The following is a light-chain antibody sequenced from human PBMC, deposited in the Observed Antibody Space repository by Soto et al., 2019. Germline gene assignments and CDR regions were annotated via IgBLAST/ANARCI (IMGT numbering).Light chain of an antibody. CDR3: CSYVGATTYV. CDR2: EGI. J-gene: IGLJ1*01. V-gene: IGLV2-23*01. CDR1: SSTVGGFNV. Sequence: QFVLTQPASVSGSPGQSITISCTGTSSTVGGFNVVSWYQQHPGKAPKVIIYEGIKRPSGVSNRFSGSNSGSTASLTISGLQAEDEAGYYCCSYVGATTYVFGTGTKVTVL.